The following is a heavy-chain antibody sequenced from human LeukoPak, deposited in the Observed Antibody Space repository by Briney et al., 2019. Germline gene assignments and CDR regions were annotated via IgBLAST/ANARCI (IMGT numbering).Heavy chain of an antibody. CDR2: IYYSGST. CDR3: ARQGAFNY. J-gene: IGHJ4*02. D-gene: IGHD3-16*01. Sequence: SSETLSLTCTVSGGSISSSSYDSGWIRHPPGKGLEWIGSIYYSGSTYYNPSLKSRVTISVDTSKNPFSLKLSSVTAAETAVYYCARQGAFNYWGQGTLVTVSS. CDR1: GGSISSSSYD. V-gene: IGHV4-39*01.